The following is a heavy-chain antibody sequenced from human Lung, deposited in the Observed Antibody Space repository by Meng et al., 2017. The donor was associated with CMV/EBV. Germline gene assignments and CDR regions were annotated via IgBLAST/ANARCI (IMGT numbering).Heavy chain of an antibody. V-gene: IGHV1-8*01. CDR3: ARAVYCIGTTCFFYPMDV. CDR1: GYTFTSYD. Sequence: ASMKVSXKASGYTFTSYDISWVRQAPGQGLEWMGWMNPNSGNTDSAQNFQGRVTMTRNTSISTAYMELSSLRSEDTAVYYCARAVYCIGTTCFFYPMDVWGQGTTVTVSS. J-gene: IGHJ6*02. CDR2: MNPNSGNT. D-gene: IGHD2-2*01.